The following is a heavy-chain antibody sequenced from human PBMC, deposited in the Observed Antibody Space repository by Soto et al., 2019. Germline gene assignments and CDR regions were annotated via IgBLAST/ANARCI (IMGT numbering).Heavy chain of an antibody. D-gene: IGHD3-3*01. J-gene: IGHJ3*02. CDR3: ARGLVPNRYDFWSGYYKAHGAFDI. V-gene: IGHV4-39*07. CDR2: IYYSGST. Sequence: SETLSLTCTVSGGSISSSSYYWGWIRQPPGKGLEGIGSIYYSGSTNYNPSLKSRVTISVDTSKNQFSLKLSSVTAADTAVYYCARGLVPNRYDFWSGYYKAHGAFDIWGQGTMVTVSS. CDR1: GGSISSSSYY.